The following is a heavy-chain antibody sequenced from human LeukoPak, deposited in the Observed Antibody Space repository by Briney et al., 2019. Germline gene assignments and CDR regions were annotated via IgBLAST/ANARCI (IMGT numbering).Heavy chain of an antibody. CDR2: IRYDGSNK. CDR1: GFTFSNFW. CDR3: AILGGYSYGGRYFDY. V-gene: IGHV3-30*02. Sequence: GGSLRLSCAVSGFTFSNFWMSWVRQAPGKGLEWVAFIRYDGSNKYYADSVKGRFTISRDNSKNTLYLRMNSLRAEDTAVYYCAILGGYSYGGRYFDYWGQGTLVTVSS. D-gene: IGHD5-18*01. J-gene: IGHJ4*02.